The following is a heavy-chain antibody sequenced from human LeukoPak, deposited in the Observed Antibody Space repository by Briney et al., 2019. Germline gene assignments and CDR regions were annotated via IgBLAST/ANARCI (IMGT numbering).Heavy chain of an antibody. Sequence: SVKVSCKASGGTFSSYAISWVRQAPGQGLEWMGRIIPILGIANYAQKFQGRVTITADKSTSTAYMELSSLRSEDTAVYYCASGYCSGGSCYNYYYYGTDVWGQGTTVTVSS. V-gene: IGHV1-69*04. CDR3: ASGYCSGGSCYNYYYYGTDV. CDR2: IIPILGIA. CDR1: GGTFSSYA. J-gene: IGHJ6*02. D-gene: IGHD2-15*01.